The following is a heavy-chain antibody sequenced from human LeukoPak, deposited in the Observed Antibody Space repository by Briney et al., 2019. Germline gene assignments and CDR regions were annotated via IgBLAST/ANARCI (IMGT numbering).Heavy chain of an antibody. D-gene: IGHD3-22*01. Sequence: SETLSLTCTVSGGSISSGGYYWSWIRQHPGKGLEWIGCIYYSGSTYYNPSLKSRVTISVDTSKNQFSLKLSSVTAADTAVYYCARGAFFNPVVVVNPYYFDYWGQGTLVTVSS. J-gene: IGHJ4*02. CDR1: GGSISSGGYY. CDR2: IYYSGST. CDR3: ARGAFFNPVVVVNPYYFDY. V-gene: IGHV4-31*03.